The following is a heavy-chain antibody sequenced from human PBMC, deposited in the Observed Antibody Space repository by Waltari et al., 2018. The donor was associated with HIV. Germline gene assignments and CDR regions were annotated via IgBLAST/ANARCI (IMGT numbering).Heavy chain of an antibody. J-gene: IGHJ4*02. CDR3: AISTAARGSFEY. D-gene: IGHD6-13*01. Sequence: EVQLVQSGAEVKKPGATVKISCKVSGYTPNDCVVQWVQQAPGKGLEWMGLVAPEDRETIATEKFQGRVTITADTSTCTAYMELSSLSSEDTAIYFCAISTAARGSFEYWGQGTLVTVSS. CDR1: GYTPNDCV. CDR2: VAPEDRET. V-gene: IGHV1-69-2*01.